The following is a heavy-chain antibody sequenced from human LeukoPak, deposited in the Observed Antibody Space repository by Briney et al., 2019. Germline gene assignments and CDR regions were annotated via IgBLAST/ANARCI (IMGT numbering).Heavy chain of an antibody. Sequence: SETLSLTCTVSGDSITSHSWSWLRQPPGKGLEWIGSIYNTGSTKYSPSLKSRVTVSMDASKDQFSLRLSSVTAADTAVYYCARVYYGSGPFDYWGQGTLVTVSS. V-gene: IGHV4-59*11. CDR1: GDSITSHS. D-gene: IGHD3-10*01. CDR2: IYNTGST. J-gene: IGHJ4*02. CDR3: ARVYYGSGPFDY.